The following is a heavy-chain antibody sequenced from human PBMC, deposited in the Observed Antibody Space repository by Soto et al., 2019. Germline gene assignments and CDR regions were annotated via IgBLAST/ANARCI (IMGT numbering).Heavy chain of an antibody. CDR2: ISSSSSYI. Sequence: EVQLVESGGGLVKPGGSLRLSCAASGFTFSSYSMNWVRQAPGKGLEWVSYISSSSSYIYYADSVKGRFTISRDNAKNSLYLQMNSLRAEDTAVYYCARQGAAMVTVGYFDYWGQGTLVTVSS. V-gene: IGHV3-21*01. D-gene: IGHD5-18*01. CDR1: GFTFSSYS. CDR3: ARQGAAMVTVGYFDY. J-gene: IGHJ4*02.